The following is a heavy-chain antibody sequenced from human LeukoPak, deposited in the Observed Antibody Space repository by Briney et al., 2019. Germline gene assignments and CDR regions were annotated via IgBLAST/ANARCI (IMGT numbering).Heavy chain of an antibody. CDR1: GFTVSSNY. CDR3: AKSDPLSGMDV. CDR2: IYSGGST. J-gene: IGHJ6*02. V-gene: IGHV3-66*01. Sequence: PGGSLRLSCAASGFTVSSNYMSWVRQAPGKGLEWVSVIYSGGSTYYADSVKGRFTISRDNSKNTLYLQMNSLRAEDTAVYYCAKSDPLSGMDVWGQGPRVTVSS.